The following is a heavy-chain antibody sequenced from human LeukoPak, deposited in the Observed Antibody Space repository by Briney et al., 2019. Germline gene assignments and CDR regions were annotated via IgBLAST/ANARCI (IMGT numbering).Heavy chain of an antibody. D-gene: IGHD2-2*01. J-gene: IGHJ6*02. V-gene: IGHV3-23*01. CDR3: ARGHIVVVPAATYYYYYGMDV. CDR2: ISGSGGST. CDR1: GFTFSSYA. Sequence: GRSLRLSCAASGFTFSSYAMSWVRQAPGKGLEWVSAISGSGGSTYYADSVKGRFTISRDNSKNTLYLQMNSLRAEDTAVYYCARGHIVVVPAATYYYYYGMDVWGQGTTVTVSS.